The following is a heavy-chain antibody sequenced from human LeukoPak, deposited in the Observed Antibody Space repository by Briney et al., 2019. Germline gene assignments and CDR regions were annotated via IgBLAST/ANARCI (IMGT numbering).Heavy chain of an antibody. CDR1: GFRFADKA. CDR3: ASTTVVRGVRLDY. D-gene: IGHD3-10*01. Sequence: GGSLRLSCAASGFRFADKAMHWVRQAPGKGLGGVSSISWSSGTIRYADSVKGRFTITRDNAKNSLYLQRNSLRAEDTAVYYCASTTVVRGVRLDYWGQGTLVTVSS. CDR2: ISWSSGTI. J-gene: IGHJ4*02. V-gene: IGHV3-9*01.